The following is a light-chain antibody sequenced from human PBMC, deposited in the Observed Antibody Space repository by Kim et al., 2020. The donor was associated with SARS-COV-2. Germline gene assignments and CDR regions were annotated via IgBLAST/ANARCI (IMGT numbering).Light chain of an antibody. CDR1: SLRSYH. CDR2: GKN. Sequence: SSELTQDPAVSVALGQTVRITCQGDSLRSYHATWYQQKPGQAPILVNNGKNNRPSGIPDRFYESSSGNTAPLTITGTQAADEAAYDCNSRDCNDNVVSGG. J-gene: IGLJ2*01. CDR3: NSRDCNDNVV. V-gene: IGLV3-19*01.